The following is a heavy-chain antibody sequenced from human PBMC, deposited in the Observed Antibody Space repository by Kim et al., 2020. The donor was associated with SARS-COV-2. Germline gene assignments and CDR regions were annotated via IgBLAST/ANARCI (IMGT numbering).Heavy chain of an antibody. J-gene: IGHJ3*02. V-gene: IGHV3-23*01. D-gene: IGHD3-22*01. CDR2: ISGSGGST. CDR3: ARLSDYYDSSGSRAALDI. Sequence: GGSLRLSCAASGFTFSSYAMSWVRQAPGKGLEWVSAISGSGGSTYYADSVKGRFTISRDNSKNTLYLQMNSLRAEDTAVYYCARLSDYYDSSGSRAALDIWGQGTMVTVSS. CDR1: GFTFSSYA.